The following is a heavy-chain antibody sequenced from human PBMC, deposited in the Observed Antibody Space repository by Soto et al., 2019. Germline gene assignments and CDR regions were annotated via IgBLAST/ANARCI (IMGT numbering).Heavy chain of an antibody. J-gene: IGHJ3*02. CDR1: GYTFTGYY. V-gene: IGHV3-23*01. D-gene: IGHD4-17*01. CDR2: ISGSGGST. CDR3: AKPSWYGDYVYAFDI. Sequence: ASVKVSCKASGYTFTGYYMHWVRQAPGKGLEWVSAISGSGGSTYYADSVKGRFTISRDNSKNTLYLQMNSLRAEDTAVYYCAKPSWYGDYVYAFDIWGQGTMVTVSS.